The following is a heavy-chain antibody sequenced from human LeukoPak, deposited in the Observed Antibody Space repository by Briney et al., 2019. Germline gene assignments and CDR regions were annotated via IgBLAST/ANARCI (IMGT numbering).Heavy chain of an antibody. V-gene: IGHV6-1*01. Sequence: SQTLSLTCAISGDSVPSYSASWNWIRQSPSRGLEWLGRTYSRSKLYNDYAVSVKGRIDINPDTAKNQFSLQLKTVTPEDTAVYYCAREAADLRAFDIWGQGTMVTVSS. J-gene: IGHJ3*02. CDR3: AREAADLRAFDI. CDR2: TYSRSKLYN. CDR1: GDSVPSYSAS. D-gene: IGHD6-13*01.